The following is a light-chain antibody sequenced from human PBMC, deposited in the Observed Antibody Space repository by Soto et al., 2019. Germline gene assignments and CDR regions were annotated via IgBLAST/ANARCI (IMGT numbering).Light chain of an antibody. V-gene: IGKV3-20*01. J-gene: IGKJ1*01. Sequence: EMVLTQSLGTLSLSPGERATLSCRASQSVSNNYLAWYQQKLGQAPRLLIYDASRRATGIPDRFSGSGSGTDFTLTISRLEPEDFVVYYCQQYGRSPTFGQGTKVDIK. CDR3: QQYGRSPT. CDR2: DAS. CDR1: QSVSNNY.